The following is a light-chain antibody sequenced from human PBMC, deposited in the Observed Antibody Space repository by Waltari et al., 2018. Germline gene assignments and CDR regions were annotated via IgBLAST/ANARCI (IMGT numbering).Light chain of an antibody. CDR1: QSVSSY. Sequence: VLTQSPGTLSLSVGERATLSCRTSQSVSSYLAWYQQKPGQAPRLLIYDASNRATGIPTRFSGSGSGTDFTLTISSLAPEDFAVYYCQQRSGWPLTFGGGTKVEIK. CDR3: QQRSGWPLT. V-gene: IGKV3-11*01. J-gene: IGKJ4*01. CDR2: DAS.